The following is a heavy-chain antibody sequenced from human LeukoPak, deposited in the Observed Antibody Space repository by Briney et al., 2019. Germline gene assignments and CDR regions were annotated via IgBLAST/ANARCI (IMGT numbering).Heavy chain of an antibody. V-gene: IGHV4-34*01. Sequence: PSETLSLTCAVYGGSFSGYYWSWIRQPPGKGLEWIGEINHSGSTNYNPSLKSRVTISVDTSKNQFSLKLSSVTAADTAVYYCARLNSGGYIFSYWGQGTLVTVSS. CDR3: ARLNSGGYIFSY. J-gene: IGHJ4*02. CDR2: INHSGST. D-gene: IGHD5-12*01. CDR1: GGSFSGYY.